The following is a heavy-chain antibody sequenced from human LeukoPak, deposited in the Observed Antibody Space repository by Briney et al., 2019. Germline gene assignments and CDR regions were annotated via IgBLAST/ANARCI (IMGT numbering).Heavy chain of an antibody. Sequence: GGSLRLSCAASGFTFSSYAMHWVRQAPGKGLEYVSAISSNGGSTYYANSVKGRSTISRDNSKNTLYLQMGSLRAEDMAVYYCARGLDYYDSSGYLDYWGQGTLVTVSS. D-gene: IGHD3-22*01. J-gene: IGHJ4*02. CDR1: GFTFSSYA. CDR3: ARGLDYYDSSGYLDY. V-gene: IGHV3-64*01. CDR2: ISSNGGST.